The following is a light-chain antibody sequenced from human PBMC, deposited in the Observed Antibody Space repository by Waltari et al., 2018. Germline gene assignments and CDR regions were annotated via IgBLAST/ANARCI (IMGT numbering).Light chain of an antibody. CDR1: SSDVGGYDY. CDR2: EVN. Sequence: QSALTQPPSASGSPGQSVTISCTGTSSDVGGYDYVSWYQQHPGKAPKLMIYEVNKSPSGVPDRFSGSKAGNTASLTVSGLQAEDEADYYCSSYAGSTLMFGGGTKLTVL. CDR3: SSYAGSTLM. J-gene: IGLJ3*02. V-gene: IGLV2-8*01.